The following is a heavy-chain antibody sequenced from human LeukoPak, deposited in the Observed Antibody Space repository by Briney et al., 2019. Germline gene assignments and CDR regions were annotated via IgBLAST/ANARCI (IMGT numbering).Heavy chain of an antibody. CDR3: ARALFTGETYYFDY. V-gene: IGHV4-34*01. CDR2: IYYSGST. D-gene: IGHD3-16*01. J-gene: IGHJ4*02. Sequence: PSETLSLTCAVYGGSFRGYYWSWICHPPGKGLEWVGSIYYSGSTYYNPSLKSRVTISVDTSKNQFSLKLSSVTAADTAVYYCARALFTGETYYFDYWGQGTLVTVSS. CDR1: GGSFRGYY.